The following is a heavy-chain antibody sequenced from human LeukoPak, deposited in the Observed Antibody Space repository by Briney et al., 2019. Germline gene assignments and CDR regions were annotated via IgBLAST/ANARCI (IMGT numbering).Heavy chain of an antibody. Sequence: GGSLRLSCAASGFTFSDYYMSCIRQAPGKGLEWVSYISRSSSYTNYADSVKGRFTISRDNAKNSLYLQMNSLRAEDTAVYYCARDPYYYGSGSSYYYYGMDVWGQGTTVTVSS. J-gene: IGHJ6*02. V-gene: IGHV3-11*05. CDR1: GFTFSDYY. CDR3: ARDPYYYGSGSSYYYYGMDV. D-gene: IGHD3-10*01. CDR2: ISRSSSYT.